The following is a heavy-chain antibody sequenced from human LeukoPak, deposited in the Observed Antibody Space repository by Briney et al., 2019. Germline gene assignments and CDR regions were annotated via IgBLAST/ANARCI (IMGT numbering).Heavy chain of an antibody. CDR3: ARAGRYFDWLLSYGMDV. CDR1: GYTFTGYY. J-gene: IGHJ6*02. V-gene: IGHV1-2*02. D-gene: IGHD3-9*01. Sequence: ASVKASCKASGYTFTGYYMHWVRQAPGQGLEWMGWINPNSGGTNYAQKFQGRVTMTRDTSISTAYMELSRLRSDDTAVYYCARAGRYFDWLLSYGMDVWGQGTTVTVSS. CDR2: INPNSGGT.